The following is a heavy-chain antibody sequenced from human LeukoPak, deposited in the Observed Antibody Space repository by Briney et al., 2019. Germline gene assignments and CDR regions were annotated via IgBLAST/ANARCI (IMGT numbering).Heavy chain of an antibody. Sequence: SQTLSLTCAVSGGSISSGGYSWSWIRQPPGKVLDWIGYIYHSGSTYYNPSLKSRVTISVDRPKNPFSLKLSSVTAADTAVYYCARSGGPDLGYCSSTSCFGLDPWGQGTLVTVSS. CDR2: IYHSGST. CDR1: GGSISSGGYS. V-gene: IGHV4-30-2*01. J-gene: IGHJ5*02. CDR3: ARSGGPDLGYCSSTSCFGLDP. D-gene: IGHD2-2*01.